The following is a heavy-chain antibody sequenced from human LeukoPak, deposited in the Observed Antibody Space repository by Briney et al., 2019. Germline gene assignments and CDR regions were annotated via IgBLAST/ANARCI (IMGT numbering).Heavy chain of an antibody. Sequence: PGGSLRLSCAVSDFIVSSNYMSWVRQAPGKGLQWVSVIHTGGSTYYADSVKGRFIISRQNFKNTLYLQMNSLTPEDTAVYYCARGSSSSWYFDYWGQGTLVTVSS. CDR3: ARGSSSSWYFDY. D-gene: IGHD2-2*01. CDR2: IHTGGST. J-gene: IGHJ4*02. V-gene: IGHV3-53*04. CDR1: DFIVSSNY.